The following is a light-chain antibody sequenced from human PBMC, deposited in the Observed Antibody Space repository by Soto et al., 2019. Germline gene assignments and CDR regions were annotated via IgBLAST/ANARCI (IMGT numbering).Light chain of an antibody. J-gene: IGLJ2*01. Sequence: QSALTQPASVSGSPGQSITISCTGTSSDVGGYNYVSWYQQHPGTAPKLMIYDVSNRPSGVSNRFSGSKSGNTASLTISGLQAEDEADYYCSSYTGSMTPVVFGGGTKVTVL. CDR1: SSDVGGYNY. V-gene: IGLV2-14*01. CDR2: DVS. CDR3: SSYTGSMTPVV.